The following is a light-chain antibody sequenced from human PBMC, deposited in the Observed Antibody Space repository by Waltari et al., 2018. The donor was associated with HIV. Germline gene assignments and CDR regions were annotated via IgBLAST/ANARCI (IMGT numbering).Light chain of an antibody. V-gene: IGLV2-23*02. CDR2: DVS. CDR3: CSYAGSSTLL. CDR1: SRYVGGYKY. J-gene: IGLJ3*02. Sequence: QAALPQPASVSGSPGQAITISCTGASRYVGGYKYVSWYQHHPGKAPQRMIYDVSERPSGVSNRFSGSKSGNTASLTISGLQAEDEADYYGCSYAGSSTLLFGGGTKVTVL.